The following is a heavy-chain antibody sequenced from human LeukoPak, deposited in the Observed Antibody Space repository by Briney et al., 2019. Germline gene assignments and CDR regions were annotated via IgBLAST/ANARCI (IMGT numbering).Heavy chain of an antibody. CDR1: GFTFDDYG. D-gene: IGHD3-3*01. CDR3: ARDFGSGPVLGMDV. J-gene: IGHJ6*02. CDR2: INWNGGST. V-gene: IGHV3-20*04. Sequence: GGSLRLSCAASGFTFDDYGVSWVRQAPGKGLEWVSGINWNGGSTGYADSVKGRFTISRDNAKNSLYLQMNSLRAEDAALYYCARDFGSGPVLGMDVWGQGTTVTVSS.